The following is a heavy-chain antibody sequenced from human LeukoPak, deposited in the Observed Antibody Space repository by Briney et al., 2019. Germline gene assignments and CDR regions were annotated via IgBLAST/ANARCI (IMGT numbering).Heavy chain of an antibody. D-gene: IGHD2-8*02. Sequence: GGSLRLSCAAPGFNFNTYWMGWMRQAPGKGLEWVANIKYEGSEKYYVDSVKGRFTISRDNAKSSLYLQMNSLRAEDTAVYYCARYIRTGGNYFDYWGQGTLVTVSS. CDR2: IKYEGSEK. CDR1: GFNFNTYW. V-gene: IGHV3-7*03. CDR3: ARYIRTGGNYFDY. J-gene: IGHJ4*02.